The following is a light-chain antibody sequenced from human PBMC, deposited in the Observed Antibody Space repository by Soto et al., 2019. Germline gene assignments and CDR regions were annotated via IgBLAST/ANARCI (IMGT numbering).Light chain of an antibody. V-gene: IGKV1-5*01. CDR3: QQYNSYPWT. CDR2: DAS. CDR1: QSISSW. J-gene: IGKJ1*01. Sequence: DIQMTQSPSTLSASVRDRVTITCRASQSISSWLAWYHQNPGKALKLLIYDASSLESGVPSRFSGSGSGTEFTLTITSLQPDDFATYYCQQYNSYPWTFGQGTTVDIK.